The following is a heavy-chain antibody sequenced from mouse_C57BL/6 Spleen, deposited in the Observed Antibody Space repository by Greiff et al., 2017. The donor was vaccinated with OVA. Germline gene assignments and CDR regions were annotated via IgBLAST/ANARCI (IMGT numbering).Heavy chain of an antibody. CDR1: GYTFTDYE. CDR3: TRTGNYDSERFAY. CDR2: IDPETGGT. V-gene: IGHV1-15*01. D-gene: IGHD2-4*01. J-gene: IGHJ3*01. Sequence: VQVVESGAELVRPGASVTLSCKASGYTFTDYEMHWVKQTPVHGLEWIGAIDPETGGTAYNQKFKGKAILTADKSSSTAYMELRSLTSEDSAVYYCTRTGNYDSERFAYWGQGTLVTVSA.